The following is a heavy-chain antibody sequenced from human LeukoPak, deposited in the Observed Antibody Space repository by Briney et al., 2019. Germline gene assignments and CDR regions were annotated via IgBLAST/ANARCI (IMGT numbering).Heavy chain of an antibody. CDR3: AKDIRDSGNYGWFVP. J-gene: IGHJ5*02. CDR1: GFTFSNYA. Sequence: PGGSLRLSCAASGFTFSNYAMSWVRQAPGKGLEWVSSISLSGGYTYYADSMKGRFTISRANSKNTLYLQMNSLRAEDTALYYCAKDIRDSGNYGWFVPWGQGTLVTVSS. V-gene: IGHV3-23*01. CDR2: ISLSGGYT. D-gene: IGHD1-26*01.